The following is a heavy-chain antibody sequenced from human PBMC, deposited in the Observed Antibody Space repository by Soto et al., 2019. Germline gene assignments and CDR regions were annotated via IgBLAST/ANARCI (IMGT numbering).Heavy chain of an antibody. Sequence: QVQLLQSGGGLVQPGRSLRLSCAASGFDFSYYGLHWVRQTPGKGLEWVAFITYEGSYTDHLDSVKGRFTVSRDNANNMLYLQMDSLRPENTAVYYCAKDVTVAGAPFYNAGLDVWGQGTTVTVSS. V-gene: IGHV3-30*18. CDR1: GFDFSYYG. CDR3: AKDVTVAGAPFYNAGLDV. J-gene: IGHJ6*02. D-gene: IGHD6-19*01. CDR2: ITYEGSYT.